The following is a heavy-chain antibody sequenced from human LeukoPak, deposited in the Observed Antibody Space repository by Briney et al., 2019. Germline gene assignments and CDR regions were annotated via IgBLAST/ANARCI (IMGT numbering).Heavy chain of an antibody. Sequence: GGSLRLSCAASGFTFSNYGMFWVRQAPGKGLDWVSFIRFDGGHKYYADSVKGRFTISRDNSKNTLYLQMNSLRAEDTAVYYCASAGGSGSYSTWGQGTLVTVSS. J-gene: IGHJ4*02. V-gene: IGHV3-30*02. CDR1: GFTFSNYG. CDR2: IRFDGGHK. CDR3: ASAGGSGSYST. D-gene: IGHD3-10*01.